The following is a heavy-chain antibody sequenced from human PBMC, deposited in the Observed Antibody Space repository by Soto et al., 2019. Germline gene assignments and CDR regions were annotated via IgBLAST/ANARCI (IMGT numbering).Heavy chain of an antibody. V-gene: IGHV3-23*01. Sequence: GGSLRLSCAASGFTFSSYAISWVRQAPGKGLEWVSCISGSGDNTNYADTVQGRFTVSRDNSTSTLYMEMRSLRAEDTAVFYCAKESSRVWGFDNWGQGTMVTVSS. J-gene: IGHJ4*02. D-gene: IGHD6-13*01. CDR2: ISGSGDNT. CDR3: AKESSRVWGFDN. CDR1: GFTFSSYA.